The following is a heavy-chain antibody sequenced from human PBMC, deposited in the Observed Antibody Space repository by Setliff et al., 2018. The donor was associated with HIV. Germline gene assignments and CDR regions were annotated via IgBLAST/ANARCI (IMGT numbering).Heavy chain of an antibody. V-gene: IGHV3-48*01. CDR2: ISPSSTII. CDR3: ARDFCGSSCSSGYGYFDH. CDR1: GFTFNNNG. J-gene: IGHJ4*02. D-gene: IGHD2-15*01. Sequence: PGGSLRLSCAASGFTFNNNGMSWVRQAPGKGLEWVSYISPSSTIIYYPDSVKGRFTTSRDNARNSLYLEMNSLRADDTAVYYCARDFCGSSCSSGYGYFDHWGQGTLVTVSS.